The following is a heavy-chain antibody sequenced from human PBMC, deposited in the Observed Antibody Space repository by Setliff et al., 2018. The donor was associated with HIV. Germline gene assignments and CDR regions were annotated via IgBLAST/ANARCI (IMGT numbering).Heavy chain of an antibody. CDR2: ISSSSSTI. J-gene: IGHJ4*02. CDR3: VPEGGGYTADF. Sequence: PGGSLRLSCAASGFTFSTYSMNWVRQAPGKGLEWISYISSSSSTIYYADSVKGRFTISRDNAKNSLYLQMDSLRPEDTAVYYCVPEGGGYTADFWGQGTLVTV. D-gene: IGHD5-18*01. CDR1: GFTFSTYS. V-gene: IGHV3-48*01.